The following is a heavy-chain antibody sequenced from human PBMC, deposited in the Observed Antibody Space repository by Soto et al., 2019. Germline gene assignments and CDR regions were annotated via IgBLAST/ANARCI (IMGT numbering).Heavy chain of an antibody. D-gene: IGHD2-21*02. V-gene: IGHV3-30-3*01. J-gene: IGHJ6*02. CDR1: GFPFSNYP. CDR2: ILSDGSIK. Sequence: GGTLRVYYVETGFPFSNYPMDWVSHAPGKGLEWVSVILSDGSIKYDADSVTGRFTVTRDNSKSTLYLQMNSLRTEVSAVYYCARGYGGNSFGDYGMDVWGQGTTVTVSS. CDR3: ARGYGGNSFGDYGMDV.